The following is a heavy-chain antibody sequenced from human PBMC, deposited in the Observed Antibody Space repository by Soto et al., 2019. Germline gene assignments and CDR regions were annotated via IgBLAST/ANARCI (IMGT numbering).Heavy chain of an antibody. CDR2: IKSRTENETT. Sequence: GHLVESGGGFVKPGGSLTLSCAASGFTFSNVWLSWVRQGPGKGLEWLGRIKSRTENETTDYASPARGRFIISRDDSKNMADLQLNRLKSQDNGLHYCVTVLPHANSWFDYWGQGTPVTVSS. J-gene: IGHJ4*02. D-gene: IGHD2-2*01. V-gene: IGHV3-15*01. CDR1: GFTFSNVW. CDR3: VTVLPHANSWFDY.